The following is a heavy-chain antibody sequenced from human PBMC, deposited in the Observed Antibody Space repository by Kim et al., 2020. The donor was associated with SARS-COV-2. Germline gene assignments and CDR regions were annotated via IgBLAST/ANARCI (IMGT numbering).Heavy chain of an antibody. J-gene: IGHJ4*02. V-gene: IGHV4-39*07. Sequence: SETLSLTCTVSGGSISSSSYYWGWIRQPPGKGLEWIGSIYYSGSTYYNPSLKSRVTISVDTSKNQFSLKLSSVTAADTAVYYCASWGYSSSWYDYWGQGTLVTVSS. CDR2: IYYSGST. D-gene: IGHD6-13*01. CDR1: GGSISSSSYY. CDR3: ASWGYSSSWYDY.